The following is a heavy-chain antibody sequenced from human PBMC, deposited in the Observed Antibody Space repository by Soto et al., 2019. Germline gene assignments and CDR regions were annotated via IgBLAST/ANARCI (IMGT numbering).Heavy chain of an antibody. CDR2: IYHSGTT. Sequence: SETLSLTCTVSGGSIINDNYSWSWVRQPPGKGLEWIGYIYHSGTTYYNPSLNSRVTISVDGSSNQFSLKLTSVMAADTAVYYCARVVPATRYFEYWGPGILVTVSS. CDR3: ARVVPATRYFEY. V-gene: IGHV4-30-2*01. D-gene: IGHD2-15*01. J-gene: IGHJ4*02. CDR1: GGSIINDNYS.